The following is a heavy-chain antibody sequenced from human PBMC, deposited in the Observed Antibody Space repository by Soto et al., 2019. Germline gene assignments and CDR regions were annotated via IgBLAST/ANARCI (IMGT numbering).Heavy chain of an antibody. Sequence: EVQLVESGGGLVKSGGSLRLSCAASGFTFSSYSMNWVRQAPGKGLEWVSSISSSSSYIYYADSVKGRFTISRDNAKNSLYLQMNSLRAEDTAVYYCARDRSYSSGLDYWGQGTLVTVSS. V-gene: IGHV3-21*01. CDR1: GFTFSSYS. CDR2: ISSSSSYI. J-gene: IGHJ4*02. CDR3: ARDRSYSSGLDY. D-gene: IGHD6-19*01.